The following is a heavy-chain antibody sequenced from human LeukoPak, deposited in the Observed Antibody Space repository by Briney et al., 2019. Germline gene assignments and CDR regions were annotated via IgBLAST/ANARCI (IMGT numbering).Heavy chain of an antibody. CDR1: GGSISSYY. Sequence: PSETLSLTCTVSGGSISSYYWSWIRQPPGKGLEWIGYIYYSGSTNYNPSLKSRVTISVDTSKNQFSLKLSSVTAADTAVYYCARSEGSSWSNAFDIWGQGTMVTVSS. V-gene: IGHV4-59*01. CDR3: ARSEGSSWSNAFDI. CDR2: IYYSGST. D-gene: IGHD6-13*01. J-gene: IGHJ3*02.